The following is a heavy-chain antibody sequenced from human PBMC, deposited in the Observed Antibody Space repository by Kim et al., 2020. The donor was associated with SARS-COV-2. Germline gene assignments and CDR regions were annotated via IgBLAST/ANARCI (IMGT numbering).Heavy chain of an antibody. CDR3: ARDGVVPAARGWYWFDP. J-gene: IGHJ5*02. V-gene: IGHV1-69*01. Sequence: FQGRVTITADESTSTAYMGLSSLRSEDTAVYYCARDGVVPAARGWYWFDPWGQGTLVTVSS. D-gene: IGHD2-2*01.